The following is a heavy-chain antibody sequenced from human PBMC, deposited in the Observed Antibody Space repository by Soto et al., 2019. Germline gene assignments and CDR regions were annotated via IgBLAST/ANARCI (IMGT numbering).Heavy chain of an antibody. D-gene: IGHD2-15*01. V-gene: IGHV1-69*13. Sequence: SVKVSCKASGGTFSSYAISWVRQAPGQGLEWMGGIIPIFGTADYAQKFQGRVTITADESTSTAYMELRSLISEDTAVYYYSTAHCSGGSCCSSYYYYGMDVWGQGTTVTVSS. CDR2: IIPIFGTA. CDR1: GGTFSSYA. CDR3: STAHCSGGSCCSSYYYYGMDV. J-gene: IGHJ6*02.